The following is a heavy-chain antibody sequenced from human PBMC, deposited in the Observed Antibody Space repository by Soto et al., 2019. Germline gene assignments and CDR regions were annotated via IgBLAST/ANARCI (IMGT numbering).Heavy chain of an antibody. CDR3: ARDRSGSYDY. V-gene: IGHV1-8*01. Sequence: QVQLVQSGAEVKKPGASVKVSCKASGYTFTSYDINWVRQATGQGLECMGWINPNSGNTAYAQKFQGRVTMTRNTSITTAYMELSSLRSEDTAVYFCARDRSGSYDYWGQGTLVTVSS. J-gene: IGHJ4*02. CDR2: INPNSGNT. CDR1: GYTFTSYD. D-gene: IGHD1-26*01.